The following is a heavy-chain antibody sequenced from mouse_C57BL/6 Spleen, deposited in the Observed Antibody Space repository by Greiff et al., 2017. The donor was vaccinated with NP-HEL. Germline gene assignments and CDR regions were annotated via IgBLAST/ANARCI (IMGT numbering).Heavy chain of an antibody. CDR3: ARPSYDYEGAWFAY. CDR2: FHPYNDDT. J-gene: IGHJ3*01. Sequence: VQLVESGAELVKPGASVKMSCKASGYTFTTYPIEWMKQNHGKSLEWIGNFHPYNDDTKYNEKFKGKATLTVEKSSSTVYLELSRLTSDDSAVYYCARPSYDYEGAWFAYWGQGTLVTVSA. CDR1: GYTFTTYP. V-gene: IGHV1-47*01. D-gene: IGHD2-4*01.